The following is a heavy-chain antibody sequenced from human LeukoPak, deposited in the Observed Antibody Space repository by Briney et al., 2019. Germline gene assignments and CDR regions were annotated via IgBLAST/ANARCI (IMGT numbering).Heavy chain of an antibody. CDR2: ISDSGGRA. Sequence: PGGSLRLSCAASGFSFRDYAMSWVRQAPGKGLEWVSTISDSGGRAYYADSVKGRFTISRDNSKNTLYLQMSSLRTEDTAVYYCAKDHFEYDILTGYSDYWGQGTLVTVSS. CDR1: GFSFRDYA. V-gene: IGHV3-23*01. CDR3: AKDHFEYDILTGYSDY. D-gene: IGHD3-9*01. J-gene: IGHJ4*02.